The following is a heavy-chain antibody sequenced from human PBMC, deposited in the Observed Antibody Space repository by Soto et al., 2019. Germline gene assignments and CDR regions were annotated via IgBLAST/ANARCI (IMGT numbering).Heavy chain of an antibody. V-gene: IGHV1-18*04. D-gene: IGHD3-10*01. CDR2: ISAYDGHT. J-gene: IGHJ2*01. CDR1: GYTFSNYG. Sequence: QVQLVQSGAEVKKPGASVKVSCKASGYTFSNYGISWVRQAPGQGLEWMGWISAYDGHTDFAQRLQGRVTMTTDTSTSTAYMELRSLRSDDTAVYYCARFRCESYRASIYWYFDLWGRGTLVTVSS. CDR3: ARFRCESYRASIYWYFDL.